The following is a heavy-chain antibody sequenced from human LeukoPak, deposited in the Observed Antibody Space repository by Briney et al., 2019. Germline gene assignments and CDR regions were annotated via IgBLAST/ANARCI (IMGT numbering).Heavy chain of an antibody. CDR2: IIPIFGTA. V-gene: IGHV1-69*13. D-gene: IGHD3-10*01. J-gene: IGHJ4*02. CDR3: ARSRFGECLGVDY. CDR1: GCTFSSYA. Sequence: SVKVSCKASGCTFSSYAISWLRQAPGQGLEWMEGIIPIFGTANYAQKFQGRVTINADEYTSEAYVEVGRVRSEETAVCYFARSRFGECLGVDYWGEGTLVSVSS.